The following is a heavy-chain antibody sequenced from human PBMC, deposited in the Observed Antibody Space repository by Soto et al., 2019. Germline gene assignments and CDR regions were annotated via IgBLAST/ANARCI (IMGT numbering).Heavy chain of an antibody. D-gene: IGHD3-22*01. Sequence: ASVKVSCKASGYTFTSYGISWVRQAPGQGLEWMGWISAYNGNTNYAQKLQGRVTMTTDTSTSTAYMELRSLRSDDTAVYYCASDRGYYDSSGFPRGMDVWGKGTTVTVSS. CDR2: ISAYNGNT. V-gene: IGHV1-18*04. CDR1: GYTFTSYG. J-gene: IGHJ6*04. CDR3: ASDRGYYDSSGFPRGMDV.